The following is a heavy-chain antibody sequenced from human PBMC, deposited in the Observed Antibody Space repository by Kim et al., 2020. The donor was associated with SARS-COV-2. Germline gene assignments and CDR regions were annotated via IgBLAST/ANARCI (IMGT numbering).Heavy chain of an antibody. CDR3: SRDPRPLDF. CDR1: GFTFSKFY. Sequence: GGSLRLSCEASGFTFSKFYMTWLRQAPGRSLEWLSYISGDSRDISYADSVKGRFTISRDNGKNLLYLQMNSLRVEDTAVYYCSRDPRPLDFWGQGTLVTVSS. J-gene: IGHJ4*02. D-gene: IGHD6-6*01. CDR2: ISGDSRDI. V-gene: IGHV3-11*06.